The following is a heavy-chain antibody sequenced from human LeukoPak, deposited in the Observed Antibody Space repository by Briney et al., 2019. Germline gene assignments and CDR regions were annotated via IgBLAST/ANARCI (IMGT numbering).Heavy chain of an antibody. CDR1: GGSFSGYY. CDR3: ARQGRASLKRRSFDY. J-gene: IGHJ4*02. V-gene: IGHV4-34*01. D-gene: IGHD6-13*01. CDR2: IYYSGTT. Sequence: PSETLSLTCAVYGGSFSGYYWSWIRQPPGKGLEWIGNIYYSGTTYYSPSLRSRLTISVDASKSQFSLILSSVTAADTAVYYCARQGRASLKRRSFDYWGQGALVTVSS.